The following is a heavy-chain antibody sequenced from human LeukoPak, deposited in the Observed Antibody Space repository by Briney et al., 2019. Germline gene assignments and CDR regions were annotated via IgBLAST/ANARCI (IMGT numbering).Heavy chain of an antibody. CDR2: ISYDGSNK. D-gene: IGHD2-2*01. V-gene: IGHV3-30-3*01. Sequence: GRSLRLSCVVSEFSFSTYGMHWVRQAPGKGLEWGAVISYDGSNKYYADSVKGRFTISRDNSKNTLYLQMNSLRAEDTAVYYCARAIPSSYYYYGMDVXGQGTTVPVSS. CDR3: ARAIPSSYYYYGMDV. J-gene: IGHJ6*02. CDR1: EFSFSTYG.